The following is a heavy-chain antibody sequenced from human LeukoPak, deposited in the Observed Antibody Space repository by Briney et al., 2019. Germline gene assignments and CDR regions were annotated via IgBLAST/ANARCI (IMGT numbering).Heavy chain of an antibody. CDR2: NNPNSGGT. V-gene: IGHV1-2*02. J-gene: IGHJ6*02. CDR1: GYTFTGYY. CDR3: ASELVTMVRGEYYYYGMDV. D-gene: IGHD3-10*01. Sequence: GASVKVSCKASGYTFTGYYMHWVRQAPGQGLEWMGWNNPNSGGTNYAQKFQGRVTMTRDTSISTAYMELSRLRSDDTAVYYCASELVTMVRGEYYYYGMDVWGQGTTVTVSS.